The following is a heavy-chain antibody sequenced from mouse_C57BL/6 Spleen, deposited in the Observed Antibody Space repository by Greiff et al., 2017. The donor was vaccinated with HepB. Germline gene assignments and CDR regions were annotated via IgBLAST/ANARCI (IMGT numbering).Heavy chain of an antibody. J-gene: IGHJ1*03. Sequence: QVQLQQPGAELVKPGASVKMSCKASGYTFTSYWITWVKQRPGQGLEWIGDIYPGSGSTNYNEKFKSKATLTVDTSSSTAYMQLSSLTSEDSAVYYYARRVYSNRYFDVWGTGTTVTVSS. CDR2: IYPGSGST. CDR3: ARRVYSNRYFDV. CDR1: GYTFTSYW. V-gene: IGHV1-55*01. D-gene: IGHD2-5*01.